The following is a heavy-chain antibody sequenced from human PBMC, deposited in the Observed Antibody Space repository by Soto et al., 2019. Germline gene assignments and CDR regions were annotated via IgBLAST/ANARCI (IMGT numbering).Heavy chain of an antibody. Sequence: PGEALKISCKGSGYSFTSYWIGWVRQMPGKGLEWMGIIYPGDSDTRYSPSFQGQVTISADKSISTAYLQWSSLKASDTAMYYCARGYCSGGGCYDYNRFDPWGQGTLVTVSS. CDR2: IYPGDSDT. V-gene: IGHV5-51*01. J-gene: IGHJ5*02. CDR1: GYSFTSYW. D-gene: IGHD2-15*01. CDR3: ARGYCSGGGCYDYNRFDP.